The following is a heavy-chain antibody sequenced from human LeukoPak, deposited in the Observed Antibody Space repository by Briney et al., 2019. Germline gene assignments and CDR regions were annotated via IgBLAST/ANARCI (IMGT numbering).Heavy chain of an antibody. V-gene: IGHV3-21*01. Sequence: PGGSPRLSCAASGFTFSSYSMNWVRQAPGKGLEWVSSISSSSSYIYYADSVKGRFTISRDNAKNSLYLQMNSLRAEDTAVYYCARDLSYYDILTGYQSLDAFDIWGQGTMVTVSS. CDR3: ARDLSYYDILTGYQSLDAFDI. CDR1: GFTFSSYS. D-gene: IGHD3-9*01. CDR2: ISSSSSYI. J-gene: IGHJ3*02.